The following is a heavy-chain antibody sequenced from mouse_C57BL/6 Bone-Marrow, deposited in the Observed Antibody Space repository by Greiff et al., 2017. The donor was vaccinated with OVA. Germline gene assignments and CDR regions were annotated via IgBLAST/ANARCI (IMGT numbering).Heavy chain of an antibody. Sequence: VQLVESGPGLVQPSQSLSITCTVSGFSLTSYGVHWVRQSPGKGLEWLGVIWSGGSTDYNAAFISRLSISKDNSKSQVFFKMNSLQADDTAIYYCAREGTKGYYYAMDYWGQGTSVTVSS. CDR2: IWSGGST. J-gene: IGHJ4*01. V-gene: IGHV2-2*01. CDR1: GFSLTSYG. D-gene: IGHD3-3*01. CDR3: AREGTKGYYYAMDY.